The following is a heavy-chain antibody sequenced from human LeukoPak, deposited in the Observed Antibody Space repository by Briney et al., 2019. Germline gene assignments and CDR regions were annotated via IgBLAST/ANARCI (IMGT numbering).Heavy chain of an antibody. J-gene: IGHJ4*02. CDR3: AKDKFGITMIVFDY. V-gene: IGHV3-23*01. CDR2: ISGSGGST. CDR1: GLTFSSYA. D-gene: IGHD3-22*01. Sequence: GGSLRLSCAASGLTFSSYAMSWVRQAPGKGLEWVSAISGSGGSTYYANSVKGRFTITRDNSKNTLYLQMNSLRAEDTAVYYCAKDKFGITMIVFDYWGQGTLVTVSS.